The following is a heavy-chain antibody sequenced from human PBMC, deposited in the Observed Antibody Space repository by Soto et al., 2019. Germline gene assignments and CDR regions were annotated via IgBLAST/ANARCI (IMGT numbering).Heavy chain of an antibody. CDR3: ARRARPDSYYMDV. V-gene: IGHV3-64*01. J-gene: IGHJ6*03. CDR2: ISSNGVGT. CDR1: GFTLSGYA. D-gene: IGHD6-6*01. Sequence: EVQLAESGGGLAQPGGSLRLSCTASGFTLSGYAMDWVRQAPGKGLEYVSGISSNGVGTYYANSVQGRFTISRDNSKNTVSLQFGSLRPEDMAVYYCARRARPDSYYMDVWGKGTTVTVSS.